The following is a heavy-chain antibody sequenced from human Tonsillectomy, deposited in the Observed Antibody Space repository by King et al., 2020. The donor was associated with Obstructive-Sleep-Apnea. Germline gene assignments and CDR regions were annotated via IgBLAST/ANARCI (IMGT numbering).Heavy chain of an antibody. CDR3: ARGTYYYDSSGYCYFDY. Sequence: VQLVESGGGLVHPGGSLRLSCAASGFTFSSYWMSWVRQAPGKGLEWVANIKQDGSEKYYVDSVKGRFTISRDNAKNSLYLQMNSLRAEDTAVYYCARGTYYYDSSGYCYFDYWGQGTLVTVSS. D-gene: IGHD3-22*01. J-gene: IGHJ4*02. CDR2: IKQDGSEK. V-gene: IGHV3-7*03. CDR1: GFTFSSYW.